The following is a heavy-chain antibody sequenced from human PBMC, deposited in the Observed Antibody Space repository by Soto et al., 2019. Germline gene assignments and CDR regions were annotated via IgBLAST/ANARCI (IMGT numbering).Heavy chain of an antibody. CDR1: GYTFTSYG. CDR3: ARDRRDIVVVVAATRVGGSDY. D-gene: IGHD2-15*01. Sequence: QVQLVQSGAEVKKPGASVKVSCKASGYTFTSYGISWVRQAPGQGLEWMGGISAYNGNTNYAQKLQGRVTITTDTSKRTASIELRSLRSDDTAVYYCARDRRDIVVVVAATRVGGSDYWGQGTLVTVSS. V-gene: IGHV1-18*01. J-gene: IGHJ4*02. CDR2: ISAYNGNT.